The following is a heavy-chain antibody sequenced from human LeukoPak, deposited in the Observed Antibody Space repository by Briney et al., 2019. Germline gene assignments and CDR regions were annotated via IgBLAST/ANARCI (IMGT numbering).Heavy chain of an antibody. CDR1: GFTVSSNY. CDR2: IYSGGDT. D-gene: IGHD6-6*01. V-gene: IGHV3-53*01. CDR3: ARGRAARSAGH. J-gene: IGHJ4*02. Sequence: GGSLRLSCAASGFTVSSNYVSWVRQAPGEGLEWVSVIYSGGDTYYADSVKGRFTLSRDNSKNLLYLQMNSLRAEDTAVYYCARGRAARSAGHWGQGTLATVSS.